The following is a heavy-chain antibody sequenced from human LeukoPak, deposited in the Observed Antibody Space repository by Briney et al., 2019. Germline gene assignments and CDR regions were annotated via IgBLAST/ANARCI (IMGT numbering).Heavy chain of an antibody. CDR3: VKYLYGSGSYYNNY. CDR2: ISSNGGST. J-gene: IGHJ4*02. Sequence: PGGSLRLSCSASGFTFSSYEMHWVRQAPGKGLECVSAISSNGGSTYYADSVKGRFTISRDNSKNTLYLQMTSLRAEDTAAYYCVKYLYGSGSYYNNYWGQGTLVTVSS. V-gene: IGHV3-64D*06. CDR1: GFTFSSYE. D-gene: IGHD3-10*01.